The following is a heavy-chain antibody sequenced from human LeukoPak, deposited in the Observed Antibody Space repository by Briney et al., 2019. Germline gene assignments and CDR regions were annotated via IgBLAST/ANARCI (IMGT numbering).Heavy chain of an antibody. J-gene: IGHJ6*03. V-gene: IGHV3-20*04. CDR3: ARGGLRFLSYYYYMDV. D-gene: IGHD3-3*01. CDR2: INWNGGST. Sequence: GGSLRLSCAASGFTFSSYSMNWVRQAPGKGLEWVSGINWNGGSTGYADSVKGRFTISRDNAKNSLYLQMNSLRAEDTALYYCARGGLRFLSYYYYMDVWGKGTTVTVSS. CDR1: GFTFSSYS.